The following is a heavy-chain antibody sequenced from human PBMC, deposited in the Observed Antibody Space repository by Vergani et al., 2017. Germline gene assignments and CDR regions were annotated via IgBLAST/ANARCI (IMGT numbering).Heavy chain of an antibody. V-gene: IGHV4-59*01. Sequence: QVQLQESGPGLVKPSETLSLTCTVSGGSISSYYWSWIRQPPGKGLEWIGYIYYSGSTNYNPSLKSRVTISVDTSKNQFSLKLSSVTAADTAVYYCAREGGYCSSTSCYTFIDYWGQGTLVTVSS. CDR2: IYYSGST. CDR3: AREGGYCSSTSCYTFIDY. J-gene: IGHJ4*02. D-gene: IGHD2-2*02. CDR1: GGSISSYY.